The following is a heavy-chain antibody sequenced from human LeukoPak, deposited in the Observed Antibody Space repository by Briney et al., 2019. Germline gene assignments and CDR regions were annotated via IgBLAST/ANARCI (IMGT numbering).Heavy chain of an antibody. J-gene: IGHJ4*02. CDR2: IYSGGST. CDR3: AKALAVAGTYDAHY. D-gene: IGHD6-19*01. Sequence: GGSLRLSCAASGFTVSSNYMSWVRQAPGKGLEWVSVIYSGGSTYYADSVKGRFTISRDNSKNTLYLQMNSLRAEDTAVYYCAKALAVAGTYDAHYWGQGTLVTVSS. V-gene: IGHV3-53*05. CDR1: GFTVSSNY.